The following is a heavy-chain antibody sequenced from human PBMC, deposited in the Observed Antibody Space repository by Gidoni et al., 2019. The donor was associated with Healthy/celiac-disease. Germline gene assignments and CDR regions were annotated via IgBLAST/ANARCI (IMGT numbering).Heavy chain of an antibody. CDR2: IIPIFGTA. Sequence: QVQLVQSGAEGKKPGSAVKVSCKAAGGTFSSYAISWVRQAPGQGLEWMGGIIPIFGTANYAQKFQGRVTITADKSTSTAYMELSSLRSEDTAVYYCARALREQLVPYYYYGMDVWGQGTTVTVSS. V-gene: IGHV1-69*06. CDR3: ARALREQLVPYYYYGMDV. D-gene: IGHD6-6*01. CDR1: GGTFSSYA. J-gene: IGHJ6*02.